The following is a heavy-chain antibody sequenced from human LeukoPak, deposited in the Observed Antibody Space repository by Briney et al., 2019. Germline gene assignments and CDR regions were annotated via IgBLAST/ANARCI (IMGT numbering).Heavy chain of an antibody. CDR2: IYYSGST. CDR3: ARGWNWFDP. V-gene: IGHV4-39*01. CDR1: GGSISSSSYY. Sequence: SETLSLTCTVSGGSISSSSYYWGWIRQPPGKGLEWIGSIYYSGSTYYNPSLKSRVTISVDTSKNQFSLKLSSVTAADTAVYYCARGWNWFDPWGQGTLVTVSS. J-gene: IGHJ5*02. D-gene: IGHD6-19*01.